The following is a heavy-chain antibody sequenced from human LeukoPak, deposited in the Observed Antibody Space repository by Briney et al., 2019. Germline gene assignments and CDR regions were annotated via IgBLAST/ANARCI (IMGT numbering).Heavy chain of an antibody. Sequence: GASVKVSCKASGYTFTSYGISWVRQAPGQGLEWMGWISAYNGNTNYAQKLQGRVTMTTDTSTSTAYMELRSLRSDDTAVYYRARDRMILYGDYGGDAFDIWGQGTMVTVSS. D-gene: IGHD4-17*01. V-gene: IGHV1-18*01. J-gene: IGHJ3*02. CDR1: GYTFTSYG. CDR3: ARDRMILYGDYGGDAFDI. CDR2: ISAYNGNT.